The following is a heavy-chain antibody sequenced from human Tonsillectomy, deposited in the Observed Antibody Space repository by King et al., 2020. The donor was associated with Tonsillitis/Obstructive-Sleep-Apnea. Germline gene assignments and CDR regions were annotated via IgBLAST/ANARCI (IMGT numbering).Heavy chain of an antibody. Sequence: VQLQESGPGLVKPSHTLSLTCTVSGGSFSSGGYYWSWIRQHPGKGLEWIGYIYYSGITYYNPSLKSRVTISVDTSKHQFSLNLNSVTAADTAVYYCARGDDYDNFLDYWGQGTLVTASS. CDR3: ARGDDYDNFLDY. CDR2: IYYSGIT. J-gene: IGHJ4*02. D-gene: IGHD4-11*01. CDR1: GGSFSSGGYY. V-gene: IGHV4-31*03.